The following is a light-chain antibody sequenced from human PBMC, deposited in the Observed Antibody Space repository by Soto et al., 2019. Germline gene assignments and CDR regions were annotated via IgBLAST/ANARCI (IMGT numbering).Light chain of an antibody. CDR1: QSVSIK. CDR2: DTS. Sequence: EVVLTQSPAPLSVSPGERATLSCRASQSVSIKLAWYQQKPGQAPRLLIYDTSTRATGIPARFSGSGSGTEFTLTISSPQSEDFAVYYCQQYNKWPPITFGQGGRLEI. V-gene: IGKV3-15*01. J-gene: IGKJ5*01. CDR3: QQYNKWPPIT.